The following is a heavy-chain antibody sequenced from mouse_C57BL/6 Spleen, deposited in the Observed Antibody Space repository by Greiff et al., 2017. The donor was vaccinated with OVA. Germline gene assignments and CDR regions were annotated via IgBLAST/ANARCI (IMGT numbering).Heavy chain of an antibody. J-gene: IGHJ2*01. CDR2: IYPGSGNT. V-gene: IGHV1-66*01. Sequence: VQLQQSGPELVKPGASVKISCKASGYSFTSYYIHWVKQRPGQGLEWIGWIYPGSGNTKYNEKFKGKATLTADTSSSSAYMQLSSLTSENSAVYDCARSGGLYYFDYWGQGTTLTVSS. CDR1: GYSFTSYY. CDR3: ARSGGLYYFDY. D-gene: IGHD3-2*02.